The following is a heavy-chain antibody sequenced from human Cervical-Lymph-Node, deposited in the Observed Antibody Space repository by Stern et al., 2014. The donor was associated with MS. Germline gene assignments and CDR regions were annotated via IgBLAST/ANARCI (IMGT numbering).Heavy chain of an antibody. CDR2: ISYDGSNK. D-gene: IGHD4-17*01. CDR1: GFTFSRYA. Sequence: VQLVESGGGVVRPGRSLRLSCATSGFTFSRYAVLWVRQAPGKGLEWVAAISYDGSNKFYGDSVKGRFTISRDNSNNTLFLQMNNLRPEDSGVYHCARDRLDGDYVYYYGLDVWGQGTTVTVSS. CDR3: ARDRLDGDYVYYYGLDV. V-gene: IGHV3-30*04. J-gene: IGHJ6*02.